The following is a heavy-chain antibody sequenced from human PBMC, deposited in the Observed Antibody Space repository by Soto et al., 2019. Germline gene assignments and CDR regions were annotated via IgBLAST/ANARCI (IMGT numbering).Heavy chain of an antibody. Sequence: QLQLQESGSGLVKPSQTLSLTCAVSGGSISSGGYSWSWIRQPPGKGLEWIGYIYHSGSTYYNPSLEGRVTIPVDRSRNQFSLKLSSVTAADTAVYYCAGGPGVARNYWGQGTLVTVSS. CDR1: GGSISSGGYS. V-gene: IGHV4-30-2*01. D-gene: IGHD5-12*01. CDR2: IYHSGST. J-gene: IGHJ4*02. CDR3: AGGPGVARNY.